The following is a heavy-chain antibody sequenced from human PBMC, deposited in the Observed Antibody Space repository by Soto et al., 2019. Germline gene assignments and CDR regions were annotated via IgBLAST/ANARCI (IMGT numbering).Heavy chain of an antibody. CDR1: GFTFSSYA. J-gene: IGHJ6*02. CDR2: ISGSGGST. V-gene: IGHV3-23*01. CDR3: AKSHKLYYYYRMDV. Sequence: EVQLLESGGGLVQPGGSLRLSCAASGFTFSSYAMSWVRQARGKGLEWVSAISGSGGSTYYADSVNGRFTISKANSKNTLYLQMNNLRAEDTAVYYCAKSHKLYYYYRMDVWSQRTTITVCS.